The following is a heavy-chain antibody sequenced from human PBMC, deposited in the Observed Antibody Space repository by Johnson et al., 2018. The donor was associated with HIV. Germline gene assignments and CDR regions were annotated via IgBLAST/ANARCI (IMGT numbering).Heavy chain of an antibody. CDR3: ASGVSEMDAFDI. J-gene: IGHJ3*02. V-gene: IGHV3-30*02. CDR1: GFTFSSYG. D-gene: IGHD1-26*01. Sequence: QVQLVESGGGVVQPGRSLRLSCAASGFTFSSYGMHWVRQAPGKGLEWVAFIRYDGNNKYYADSVKGRFTISRDNSKNTLYLQMNSLRAEDTAVYYCASGVSEMDAFDIWGQGTMVTVSS. CDR2: IRYDGNNK.